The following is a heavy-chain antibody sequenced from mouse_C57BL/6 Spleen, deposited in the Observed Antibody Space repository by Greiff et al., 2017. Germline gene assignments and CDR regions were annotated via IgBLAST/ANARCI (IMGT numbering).Heavy chain of an antibody. D-gene: IGHD1-1*01. CDR3: ARSTVVARGDYAMDY. J-gene: IGHJ4*01. CDR1: GFNIKNTY. Sequence: VQLQQSVAELVRPGASVKLSCTASGFNIKNTYMHWVKQRPEQGLEWIGRIDPANGNTKYAPKFQGKATITADPSSNTAYLQLSSLTSEDTAIYYCARSTVVARGDYAMDYWGQGTSVTVSS. V-gene: IGHV14-3*01. CDR2: IDPANGNT.